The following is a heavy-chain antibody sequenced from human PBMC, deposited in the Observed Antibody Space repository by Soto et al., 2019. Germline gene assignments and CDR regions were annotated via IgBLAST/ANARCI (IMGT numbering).Heavy chain of an antibody. CDR1: GGSVSSGSYY. V-gene: IGHV4-61*01. CDR2: IYYSGST. CDR3: ARDGYSGSYYSDY. D-gene: IGHD1-26*01. Sequence: QVQLQESGPGLVKPSETLSLTCTVSGGSVSSGSYYWSWLRQPPGKGLEWIGYIYYSGSTNYNPSLKMLDTISVDTSKIQFSLNLSSVTAADTAVYYWARDGYSGSYYSDYWGQGTLVTVSS. J-gene: IGHJ4*02.